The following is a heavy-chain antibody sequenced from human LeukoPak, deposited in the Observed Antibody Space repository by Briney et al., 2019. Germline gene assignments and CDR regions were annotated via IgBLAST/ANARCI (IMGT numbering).Heavy chain of an antibody. CDR3: ARGTVAGTAY. CDR1: GGSFSGYY. Sequence: SETLSLTCAVYGGSFSGYYWSWIRQPPGKGLEWIGEINHSGSTNYNPSLKSRVTISVDTSKNQFSLKLSSVTAADTAVYYCARGTVAGTAYWGQGTLVTVSS. D-gene: IGHD6-19*01. J-gene: IGHJ4*02. V-gene: IGHV4-34*01. CDR2: INHSGST.